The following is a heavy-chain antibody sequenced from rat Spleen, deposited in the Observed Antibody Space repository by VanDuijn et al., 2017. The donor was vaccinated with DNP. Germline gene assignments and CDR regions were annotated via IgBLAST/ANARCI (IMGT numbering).Heavy chain of an antibody. D-gene: IGHD1-1*01. CDR2: ISYDGGTT. V-gene: IGHV5-19*01. J-gene: IGHJ2*01. Sequence: VQLKESGPGLVQPSQTLSLTCTVSGFSLNSYDIHWVRQAPKKGLEWVATISYDGGTTYYRDSVKGRFTISRDNAKSTLYLQIDSLRSEDTATYYCATETNYYSGDVGYFDYWGQGLIVTVSS. CDR1: GFSLNSYD. CDR3: ATETNYYSGDVGYFDY.